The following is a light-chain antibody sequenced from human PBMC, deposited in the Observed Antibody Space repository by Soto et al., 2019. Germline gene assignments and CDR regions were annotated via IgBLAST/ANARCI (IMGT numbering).Light chain of an antibody. CDR2: DAS. CDR3: QQYTCLWT. CDR1: QDINIY. Sequence: DIQTTQSPSSLFASVGDRVTITCQATQDINIYLNWYQQKPGKAPNLLIYDASNLEIGVPSRFSGSGSGTHFTFTISSLQTEDIGTYYCQQYTCLWTFGPGTKVDIK. V-gene: IGKV1-33*01. J-gene: IGKJ1*01.